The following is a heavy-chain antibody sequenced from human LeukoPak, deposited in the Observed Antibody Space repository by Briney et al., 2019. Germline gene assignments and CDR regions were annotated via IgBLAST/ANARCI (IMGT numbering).Heavy chain of an antibody. J-gene: IGHJ4*02. Sequence: ASVKVSFKASGYTFTGYYMHWVRQAPGQGLEWMGRINTNSGGTNYAQKFQGRVTMTRDTSITTAYMELSRLRSDDTAVYYCARDSGITGTTGAIDYWGQGTLVTVSS. CDR2: INTNSGGT. V-gene: IGHV1-2*06. CDR3: ARDSGITGTTGAIDY. CDR1: GYTFTGYY. D-gene: IGHD1-20*01.